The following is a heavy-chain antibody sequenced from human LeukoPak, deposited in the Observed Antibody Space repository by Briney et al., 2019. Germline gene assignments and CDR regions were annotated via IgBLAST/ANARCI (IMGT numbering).Heavy chain of an antibody. CDR3: AREHLLYYYYGMDV. D-gene: IGHD3-3*02. CDR1: GFTFSSFW. J-gene: IGHJ6*02. Sequence: GGSLRLSCAASGFTFSSFWMSWVRQAPGKGLEWVANIKQDGSEKYYVDSVKGRFTISRDNAKNSLYLQMNSLRAEDTAVYYCAREHLLYYYYGMDVWGQGTTVTVSS. V-gene: IGHV3-7*03. CDR2: IKQDGSEK.